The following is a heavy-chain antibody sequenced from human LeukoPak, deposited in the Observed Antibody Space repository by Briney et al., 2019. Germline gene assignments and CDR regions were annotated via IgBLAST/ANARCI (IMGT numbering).Heavy chain of an antibody. CDR3: AREAVSGWYDYFDY. D-gene: IGHD6-19*01. CDR2: ISYSGST. CDR1: GGSISSDY. Sequence: PSETLSLTYSVSGGSISSDYWSWIRQPPGKGLEWIGYISYSGSTNYNPSLKSRVTISVDKSKNHFSLKLSSVTAADTAVYYCAREAVSGWYDYFDYWGQGTLVTVSS. V-gene: IGHV4-59*01. J-gene: IGHJ4*02.